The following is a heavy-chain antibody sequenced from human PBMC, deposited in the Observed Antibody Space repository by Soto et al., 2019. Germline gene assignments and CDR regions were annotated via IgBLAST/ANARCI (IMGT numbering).Heavy chain of an antibody. J-gene: IGHJ4*02. CDR2: INHSGST. CDR3: ARSNTAMVTSSDY. D-gene: IGHD5-18*01. V-gene: IGHV4-34*01. Sequence: SETLSLTCAVYGGSFSGYYWSWIRQPPGKGLEWIGEINHSGSTNYNPSLKSRVTISVDTSKNQFSLKLSSVTAADTAVNYCARSNTAMVTSSDYWGQGTLVTVSS. CDR1: GGSFSGYY.